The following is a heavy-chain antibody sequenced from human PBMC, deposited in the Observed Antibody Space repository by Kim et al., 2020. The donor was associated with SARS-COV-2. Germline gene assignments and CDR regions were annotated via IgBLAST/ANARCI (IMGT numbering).Heavy chain of an antibody. V-gene: IGHV3-74*01. J-gene: IGHJ4*02. D-gene: IGHD1-26*01. Sequence: GGSLRLSCAASGFTFSSYWMQWVRQAPGKGLVWVSRINSDETITSYADSVKGRFTISRDNSKNTLYLQMNSLRVEDTAVYYCARVLLGATGLESWGQGTLVTVSS. CDR3: ARVLLGATGLES. CDR2: INSDETIT. CDR1: GFTFSSYW.